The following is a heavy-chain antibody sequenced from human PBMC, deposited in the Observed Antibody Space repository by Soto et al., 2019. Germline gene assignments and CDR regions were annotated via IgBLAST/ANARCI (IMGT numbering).Heavy chain of an antibody. Sequence: QVHLLQSGAEVKKPGSSVQISCTAPGGTFNNYAISWVRQAPGQGLEWMGVTIPEAGTTNYAQKFQGRVNITAEKATNTTYLGVNSPTSEDTAVYFCARTSMTRIDYWGQGTLVTVSS. CDR1: GGTFNNYA. D-gene: IGHD2-2*01. CDR2: TIPEAGTT. J-gene: IGHJ4*02. V-gene: IGHV1-69*06. CDR3: ARTSMTRIDY.